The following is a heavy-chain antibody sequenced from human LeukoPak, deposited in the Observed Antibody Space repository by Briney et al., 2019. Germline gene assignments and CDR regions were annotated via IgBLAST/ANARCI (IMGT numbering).Heavy chain of an antibody. D-gene: IGHD3-22*01. Sequence: ASVKVSCKASGYTFTSYGISWVRQAPGQGLEWMGWISAYNGNTNYAQKLQGRVTMTTDTSTSTAYMELRSLRSDDTAAYYCARAHTYYYDSSGYHNWFDPWGQGTLVTVSS. V-gene: IGHV1-18*01. CDR3: ARAHTYYYDSSGYHNWFDP. CDR1: GYTFTSYG. J-gene: IGHJ5*02. CDR2: ISAYNGNT.